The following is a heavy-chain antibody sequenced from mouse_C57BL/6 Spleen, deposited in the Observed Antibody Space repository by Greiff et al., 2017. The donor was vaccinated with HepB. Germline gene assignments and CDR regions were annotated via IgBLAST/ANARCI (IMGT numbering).Heavy chain of an antibody. J-gene: IGHJ1*03. Sequence: EVQLQQSVAELVRPGASVKLSCTASGFNIKNTYIHWVKQRPEQGLEWIGRIDPANGNTKYAPKFQGKATITADTSSNTAYLQLSSLTSEDTAIYYCARLGYYWYFDVWGTGTTVTVSS. CDR2: IDPANGNT. D-gene: IGHD3-1*01. CDR1: GFNIKNTY. CDR3: ARLGYYWYFDV. V-gene: IGHV14-3*01.